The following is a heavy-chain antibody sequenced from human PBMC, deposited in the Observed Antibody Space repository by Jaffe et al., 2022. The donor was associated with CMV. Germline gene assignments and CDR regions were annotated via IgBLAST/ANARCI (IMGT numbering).Heavy chain of an antibody. CDR2: INHSGST. V-gene: IGHV4-34*01. CDR1: GGSFSGYY. D-gene: IGHD6-6*01. Sequence: QVQLQQWGAGLLKPSETLSLTCAVYGGSFSGYYWSWIRQPPGKGLEWIGEINHSGSTNYNPSLKSRVTISVDTSKNQFSLKLSSVTAADTAVYYCARGGQGANSSSSWFDPWGQGTLVTVSS. J-gene: IGHJ5*02. CDR3: ARGGQGANSSSSWFDP.